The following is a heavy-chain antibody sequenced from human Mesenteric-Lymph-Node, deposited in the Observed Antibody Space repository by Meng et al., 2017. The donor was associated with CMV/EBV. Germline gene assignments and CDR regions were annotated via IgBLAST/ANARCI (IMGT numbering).Heavy chain of an antibody. Sequence: GESLKISCAASGFTFSSYAMSWVRQAPGKGLEWVSAVSGSGGKTYYADSVKGRFTISRDNSKNTLYLQMNSLRAEDTAVYYCARDPPSYSSDWADYWGQGIMVTVSS. CDR2: VSGSGGKT. CDR1: GFTFSSYA. V-gene: IGHV3-23*01. CDR3: ARDPPSYSSDWADY. J-gene: IGHJ4*02. D-gene: IGHD6-19*01.